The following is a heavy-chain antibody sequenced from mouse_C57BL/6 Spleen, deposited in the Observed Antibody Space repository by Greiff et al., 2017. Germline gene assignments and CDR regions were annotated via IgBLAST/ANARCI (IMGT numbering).Heavy chain of an antibody. V-gene: IGHV1-15*01. J-gene: IGHJ3*01. CDR2: IDPETGGT. CDR1: GYTFTDYE. Sequence: QVQLQQSGAELVRPGASVTLSCKASGYTFTDYEMHWVKQTPVHGLEWIGAIDPETGGTAYNQKFKGKAILTADKSSSTAYMELRSLTSEDSAVYYCTRELYFLLAYWGQGTLVTVSA. D-gene: IGHD2-12*01. CDR3: TRELYFLLAY.